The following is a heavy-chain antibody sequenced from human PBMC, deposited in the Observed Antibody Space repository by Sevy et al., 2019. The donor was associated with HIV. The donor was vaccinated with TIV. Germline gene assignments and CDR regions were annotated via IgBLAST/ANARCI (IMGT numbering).Heavy chain of an antibody. J-gene: IGHJ5*02. CDR1: GFTFSSYA. CDR3: AKEGEAARLRRWFDP. Sequence: GGSLRLSCAASGFTFSSYAMSWVRQAPGKGLEWVSAISGSGGSTYYADSVKGRFTISRDNSKNTLYLQMNSLRAEDTAVYYRAKEGEAARLRRWFDPWGQGTLVTVSS. V-gene: IGHV3-23*01. CDR2: ISGSGGST. D-gene: IGHD6-6*01.